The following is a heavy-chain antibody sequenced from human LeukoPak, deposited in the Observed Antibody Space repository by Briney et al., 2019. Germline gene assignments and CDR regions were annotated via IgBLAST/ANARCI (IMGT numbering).Heavy chain of an antibody. Sequence: GGPLTLPCAVSVFPSSSYNMNWVRQATGKGLESVSTISSGSSDIYNAGSVKGRFTISSDNAKNSLYLKMNGLRAEDTAVYYCARDRVGAIDYWGQGTLVTVSS. CDR3: ARDRVGAIDY. CDR1: VFPSSSYN. CDR2: ISSGSSDI. J-gene: IGHJ4*02. V-gene: IGHV3-21*01. D-gene: IGHD1-26*01.